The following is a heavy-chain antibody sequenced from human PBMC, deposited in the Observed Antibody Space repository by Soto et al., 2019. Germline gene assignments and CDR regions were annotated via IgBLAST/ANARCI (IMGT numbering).Heavy chain of an antibody. CDR2: IGTAGDT. V-gene: IGHV3-13*01. CDR1: GFTFSSYD. Sequence: EVQLVESGGGLVQPGGSLRLSCAASGFTFSSYDMHWVRQATGKGLEWVSAIGTAGDTYYPGSVKGRFTISRENAKNSLYLQMNSLRAGDTAVYYCARNSGWLDAFDIWGQGTMVTFSS. D-gene: IGHD6-19*01. CDR3: ARNSGWLDAFDI. J-gene: IGHJ3*02.